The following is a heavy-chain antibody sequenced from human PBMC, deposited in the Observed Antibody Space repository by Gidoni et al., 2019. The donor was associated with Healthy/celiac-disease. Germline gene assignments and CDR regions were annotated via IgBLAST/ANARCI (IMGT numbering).Heavy chain of an antibody. CDR3: ARDRGYGTFDP. V-gene: IGHV3-30*04. CDR2: ISYEGSNK. CDR1: GFTFSSYA. D-gene: IGHD5-18*01. J-gene: IGHJ5*02. Sequence: QVQLVESGGGVVQPGRSLRLSCAASGFTFSSYAMHWVRQAPGKGLEWVAVISYEGSNKYYADSVKGRFTISRDNSKNTLYLQMNSLRAEDTAVYYCARDRGYGTFDPWGQGTLVTVSS.